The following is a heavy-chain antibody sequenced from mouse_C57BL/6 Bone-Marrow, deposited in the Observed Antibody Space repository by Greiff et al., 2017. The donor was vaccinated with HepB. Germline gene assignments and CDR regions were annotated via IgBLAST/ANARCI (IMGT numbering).Heavy chain of an antibody. J-gene: IGHJ3*01. CDR1: GYTFTSYG. Sequence: VQLQQSGAELARPGASVKLSCKASGYTFTSYGISWVKQRTGQGLEWIGEIYPRSGNTYYNEKFKGKATLTADKSSSTAYMELRSLTSEDSAVYFCARAVYYGSTPFAYWGQGTLVTVSA. V-gene: IGHV1-81*01. D-gene: IGHD1-1*01. CDR2: IYPRSGNT. CDR3: ARAVYYGSTPFAY.